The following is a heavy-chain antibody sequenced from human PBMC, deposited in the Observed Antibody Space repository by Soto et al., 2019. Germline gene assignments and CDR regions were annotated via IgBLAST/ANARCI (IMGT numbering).Heavy chain of an antibody. Sequence: ASQTHPHRNTVSEGYSISHYGRCILKTTGKGLEWIGYIYYSGSTNYNPSLKSRVTISVDTSKNQFSLKLSSVTAADTAVYYCARDRPYYDILTGYWGFDPWIQGTLVTVSS. CDR2: IYYSGST. V-gene: IGHV4-59*11. D-gene: IGHD3-9*01. CDR1: EGYSISHY. J-gene: IGHJ5*02. CDR3: ARDRPYYDILTGYWGFDP.